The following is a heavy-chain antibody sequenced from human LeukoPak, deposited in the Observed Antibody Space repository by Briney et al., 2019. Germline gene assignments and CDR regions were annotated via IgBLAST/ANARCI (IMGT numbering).Heavy chain of an antibody. D-gene: IGHD2-21*02. Sequence: ASLKVSCKASGYTFTSYAMHWVRQAPGQRLEWMGWINAGNGNTKYSQKFQGRVTITRDTSASTAYMELSSLRSEDTTVYYCARDHCGGGCIYYFDYWGQGTLVTVSS. CDR1: GYTFTSYA. CDR2: INAGNGNT. J-gene: IGHJ4*02. V-gene: IGHV1-3*01. CDR3: ARDHCGGGCIYYFDY.